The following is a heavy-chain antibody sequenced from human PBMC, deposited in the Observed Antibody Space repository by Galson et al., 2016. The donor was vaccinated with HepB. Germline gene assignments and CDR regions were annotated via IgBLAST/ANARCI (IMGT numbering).Heavy chain of an antibody. D-gene: IGHD3-16*01. CDR3: AKGGMLIPRFDY. Sequence: SLRLSCAASGFTFSSYAMGWVRQAPGKGLEWVSTIRGNGGSTSYADSVKGRFTISRDSSKNTVYLQMNSLRAGDTAVYYCAKGGMLIPRFDYWGQGTLVTVSS. V-gene: IGHV3-23*01. J-gene: IGHJ4*02. CDR1: GFTFSSYA. CDR2: IRGNGGST.